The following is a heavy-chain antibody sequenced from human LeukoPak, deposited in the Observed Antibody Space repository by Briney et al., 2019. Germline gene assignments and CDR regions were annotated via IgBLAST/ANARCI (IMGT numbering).Heavy chain of an antibody. J-gene: IGHJ4*02. CDR2: INHSGST. V-gene: IGHV4-34*01. Sequence: PSETLSLTCAVYGGSFSGYYWSWIRQPPGKGLEWIGEINHSGSTNYNPSLKSRVTISVDTSKNQFSLKLSPVTAADTAVYYCARGKGGRSDSSGYYPNWGQGTLVTVSS. CDR1: GGSFSGYY. CDR3: ARGKGGRSDSSGYYPN. D-gene: IGHD3-22*01.